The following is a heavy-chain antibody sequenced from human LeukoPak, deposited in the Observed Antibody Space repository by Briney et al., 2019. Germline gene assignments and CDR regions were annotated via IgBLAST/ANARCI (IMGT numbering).Heavy chain of an antibody. D-gene: IGHD2-15*01. Sequence: GSLRLSCAASGFTFSNAWMSWIRQPPGKGLEWIGYIYYSGSTNYNPSLKSRVTISVDTSKNQFSLKLSSVTAADTAVYYCAREGGHTDYWGQGTLVTVSS. CDR1: GFTFSNAW. CDR3: AREGGHTDY. V-gene: IGHV4-59*12. J-gene: IGHJ4*02. CDR2: IYYSGST.